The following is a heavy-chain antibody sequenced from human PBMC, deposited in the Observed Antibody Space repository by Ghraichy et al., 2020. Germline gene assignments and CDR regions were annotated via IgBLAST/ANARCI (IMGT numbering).Heavy chain of an antibody. CDR3: AIRDYYDSSGYSPHNAFDI. Sequence: GGSLRLSCAASGFTFSSHSMNWVRQAPGKGLEWISYISSSSSSIYYEDSVKGRFTISRDNAKNSLYLQMNSLRDEDTAVYYCAIRDYYDSSGYSPHNAFDIWGQGTMVTVSS. D-gene: IGHD3-22*01. CDR2: ISSSSSSI. V-gene: IGHV3-48*02. CDR1: GFTFSSHS. J-gene: IGHJ3*02.